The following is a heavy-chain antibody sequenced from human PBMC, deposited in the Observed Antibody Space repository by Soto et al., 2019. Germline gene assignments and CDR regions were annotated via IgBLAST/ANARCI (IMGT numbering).Heavy chain of an antibody. J-gene: IGHJ3*02. V-gene: IGHV4-59*01. CDR1: GGSIGTYY. Sequence: QVQLRKSGPGLVKPSETLPLTCTVSGGSIGTYYWSWIRQPPGKGLEWIGYIDYSGSTNFNPSLKSRVTISIDTSKNQFSLKLSFVTAADTAMYYCARGRRSSSRLDAFDIWGQGTMVTISS. CDR2: IDYSGST. D-gene: IGHD6-19*01. CDR3: ARGRRSSSRLDAFDI.